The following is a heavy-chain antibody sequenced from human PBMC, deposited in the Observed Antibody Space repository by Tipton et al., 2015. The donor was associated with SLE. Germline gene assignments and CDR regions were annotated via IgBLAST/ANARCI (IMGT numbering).Heavy chain of an antibody. CDR1: GGSISSYY. CDR2: IYYSGST. CDR3: ARSLYYYDSSGFTYFDY. V-gene: IGHV4-59*12. J-gene: IGHJ4*02. Sequence: TLSLTCTVSGGSISSYYWSWIRQPPGKGLEWIGYIYYSGSTYYNPSLKSRVTISVDTSKNQFSLKLSSVTAADTAVYYCARSLYYYDSSGFTYFDYWGQGTLVTVSS. D-gene: IGHD3-22*01.